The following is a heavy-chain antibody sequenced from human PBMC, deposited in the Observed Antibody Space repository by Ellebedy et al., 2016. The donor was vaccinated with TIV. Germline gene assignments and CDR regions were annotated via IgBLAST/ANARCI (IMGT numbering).Heavy chain of an antibody. CDR3: VKWGYRYGYGDY. CDR2: ISSDGGSP. J-gene: IGHJ4*02. V-gene: IGHV3-64D*09. CDR1: GFTFSSYA. Sequence: GESLKISCSAPGFTFSSYAMQWVRQAPGKGLEYVSAISSDGGSPYYADSVKGRFTISRDNSKNTLYLQMSSLRAEDTAVYYCVKWGYRYGYGDYWGQGTLVTVSS. D-gene: IGHD5-18*01.